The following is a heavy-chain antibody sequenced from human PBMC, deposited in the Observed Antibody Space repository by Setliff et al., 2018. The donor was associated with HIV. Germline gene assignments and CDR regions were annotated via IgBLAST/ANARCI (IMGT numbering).Heavy chain of an antibody. D-gene: IGHD3-9*01. CDR3: ARGPSLRYFDWLEDPYYYMDV. V-gene: IGHV1-2*02. Sequence: GASVKVSCKASGYTFINYHITWVRQAPGQGLEWMGWINPNSGGTNYAQKFQGRVTLTRDTSISTASMELSRLRSDDTAVYYCARGPSLRYFDWLEDPYYYMDVWGKGTTVTVSS. CDR2: INPNSGGT. J-gene: IGHJ6*03. CDR1: GYTFINYH.